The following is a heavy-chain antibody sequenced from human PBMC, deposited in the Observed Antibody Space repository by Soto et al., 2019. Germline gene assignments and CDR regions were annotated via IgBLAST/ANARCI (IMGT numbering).Heavy chain of an antibody. CDR2: IYYSGST. V-gene: IGHV4-59*01. CDR1: GGSISSYY. CDR3: ARGVGYYYYGMDV. D-gene: IGHD2-15*01. J-gene: IGHJ6*02. Sequence: QVQLQESGPGLVKPSETLSLTCTVSGGSISSYYWSWIRQPPGKGLEWIGYIYYSGSTNYTPALKSRVTISVDTSKNQFSLKLSSVTAADTAVYYCARGVGYYYYGMDVWGQGTTVTVSS.